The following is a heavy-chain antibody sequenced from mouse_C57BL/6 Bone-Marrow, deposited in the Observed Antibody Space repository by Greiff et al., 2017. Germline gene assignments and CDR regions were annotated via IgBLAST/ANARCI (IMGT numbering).Heavy chain of an antibody. D-gene: IGHD3-2*02. Sequence: EVKLMESGGGLVKPGGSLKLSCAASGFTFSDYGMHWVRQAPEKGLEWVAYISSGSSTIYYADTVKGRFTISRDNAKNTLFLQMTSLRSEDTAMYYCARGAGQLRLLSYFDYWGQGTTLTVSS. V-gene: IGHV5-17*01. CDR2: ISSGSSTI. J-gene: IGHJ2*01. CDR3: ARGAGQLRLLSYFDY. CDR1: GFTFSDYG.